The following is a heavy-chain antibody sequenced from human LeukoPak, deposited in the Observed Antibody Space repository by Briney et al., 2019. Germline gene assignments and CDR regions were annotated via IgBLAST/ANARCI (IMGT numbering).Heavy chain of an antibody. J-gene: IGHJ4*02. V-gene: IGHV4-4*02. D-gene: IGHD2-21*01. CDR3: AKDFRIGYSAHFDY. CDR1: GGSISSSNW. Sequence: KSSETLSLTCAVSGGSISSSNWWSWVRQPPGKGLEWIGEIYHSGSTNYNPSLKSRVTISVDKSKNQFSLKLSSVTAADTAVYYCAKDFRIGYSAHFDYWGQGALVTVSS. CDR2: IYHSGST.